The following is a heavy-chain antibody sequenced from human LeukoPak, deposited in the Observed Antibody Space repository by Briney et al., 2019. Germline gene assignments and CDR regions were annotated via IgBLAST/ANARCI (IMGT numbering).Heavy chain of an antibody. V-gene: IGHV4-30-2*01. CDR1: GGSISSGGYS. CDR3: ARDDSDYYYFGLDV. Sequence: SQTLSLTCAASGGSISSGGYSWSWIRQPPGKGLEWIGYIYHSGSTYYNPSLKSRVTISVDRSKNQFSLKLSSVTAADTAVYYCARDDSDYYYFGLDVWGQGATVTVSS. CDR2: IYHSGST. J-gene: IGHJ6*02.